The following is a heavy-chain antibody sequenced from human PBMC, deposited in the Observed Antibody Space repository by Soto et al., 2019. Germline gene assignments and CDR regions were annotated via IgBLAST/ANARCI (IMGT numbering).Heavy chain of an antibody. J-gene: IGHJ5*02. CDR2: IDNSGDGS. D-gene: IGHD3-3*01. Sequence: EVQLLESGGGLVQPGGSLRLSCAASGFIFRNHVLNWVRQAPGKWLELVSAIDNSGDGSFYADSVKGRFIISRDNSKDTVFLHLNNLRLEDTAFYYCAKPPSRGMIFGAGSWGQGTLVTVSS. CDR3: AKPPSRGMIFGAGS. CDR1: GFIFRNHV. V-gene: IGHV3-23*05.